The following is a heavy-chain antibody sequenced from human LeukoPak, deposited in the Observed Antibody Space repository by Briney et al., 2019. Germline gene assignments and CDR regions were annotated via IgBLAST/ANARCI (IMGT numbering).Heavy chain of an antibody. D-gene: IGHD3-10*01. V-gene: IGHV1-8*03. CDR2: MNPNSGNT. CDR1: GYTFTSYD. Sequence: AASVKVSCKASGYTFTSYDINWVRQATGQGLEWMGWMNPNSGNTGYAQKFQGRVTITRNTSISTAYMELSSLRSEDTAVYYCARGGGELWFGELGYYYYMDVWGKGTTVTISS. CDR3: ARGGGELWFGELGYYYYMDV. J-gene: IGHJ6*03.